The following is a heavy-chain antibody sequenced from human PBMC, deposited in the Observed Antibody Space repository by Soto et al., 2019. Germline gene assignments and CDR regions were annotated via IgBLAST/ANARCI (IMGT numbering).Heavy chain of an antibody. Sequence: QVQLVQSGAEVKKPGSSVKVSCKASGGTFSSYTISWVRQAPGQGLEWMGRIIPILGIANYAQKFQGRVTITADKSTSTAYMELSSLRSEDTAVYYCARTVTFRGVIGYYYGMVVWGQGTTVTVSS. CDR3: ARTVTFRGVIGYYYGMVV. V-gene: IGHV1-69*02. J-gene: IGHJ6*02. CDR2: IIPILGIA. CDR1: GGTFSSYT. D-gene: IGHD3-16*02.